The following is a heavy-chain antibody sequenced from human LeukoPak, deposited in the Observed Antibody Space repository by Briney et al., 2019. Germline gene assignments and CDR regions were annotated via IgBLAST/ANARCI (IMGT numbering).Heavy chain of an antibody. V-gene: IGHV3-33*08. D-gene: IGHD3-10*01. CDR1: GFIFSSYG. CDR2: IWYDGSNK. CDR3: ARGRGSFMVRGGGWFDP. Sequence: GGSLRLSCAASGFIFSSYGMHWVRQAPGKGLEWVAVIWYDGSNKYYADSVKGRFTISRDNSKNTLYLQMNSLRAEDTAVYYCARGRGSFMVRGGGWFDPWGQGTLVTVSS. J-gene: IGHJ5*02.